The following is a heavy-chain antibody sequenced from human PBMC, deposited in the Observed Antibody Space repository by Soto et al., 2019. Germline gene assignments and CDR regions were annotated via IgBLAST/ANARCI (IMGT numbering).Heavy chain of an antibody. J-gene: IGHJ4*02. Sequence: SETLSLTCAVSGASISSGDYYRSWIRQPPGKGLEWIGYIYYSGSTYYNPSLKSRITMSVDRSKNQLSLKLSSVTAADTAVYYCARAFDDSSGYYGGLGYWGQGTLVTVSS. V-gene: IGHV4-30-4*01. CDR2: IYYSGST. CDR3: ARAFDDSSGYYGGLGY. D-gene: IGHD3-22*01. CDR1: GASISSGDYY.